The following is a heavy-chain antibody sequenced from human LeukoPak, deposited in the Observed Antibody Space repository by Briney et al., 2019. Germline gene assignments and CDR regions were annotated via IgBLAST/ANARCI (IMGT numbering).Heavy chain of an antibody. V-gene: IGHV4-4*07. D-gene: IGHD2-15*01. Sequence: SETLSLTCTVSDDSLSRYYWSWVRQPAGKGLEWIGRLDTSGNTHYNPSLKSRVTMSVDTSRNQFSLRLTSVTAADTAVYFCARGRVSSSTWCSTYYYFFYMDFWGKGTTVTVSS. J-gene: IGHJ6*03. CDR2: LDTSGNT. CDR1: DDSLSRYY. CDR3: ARGRVSSSTWCSTYYYFFYMDF.